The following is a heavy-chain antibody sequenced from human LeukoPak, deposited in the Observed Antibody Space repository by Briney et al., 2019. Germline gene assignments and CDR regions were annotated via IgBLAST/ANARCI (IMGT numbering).Heavy chain of an antibody. CDR3: ARARYYDSSGYSALDI. V-gene: IGHV4-59*01. CDR1: GGSISSYY. J-gene: IGHJ3*02. D-gene: IGHD3-22*01. Sequence: SETPSLTCTVSGGSISSYYWSWIRQPPGKGLEWIGYIYYSGSTNYNPSLKSRVTMSVDTSKNQFSLKLSSVIAADTAVYYCARARYYDSSGYSALDIWGQGTMVTVSS. CDR2: IYYSGST.